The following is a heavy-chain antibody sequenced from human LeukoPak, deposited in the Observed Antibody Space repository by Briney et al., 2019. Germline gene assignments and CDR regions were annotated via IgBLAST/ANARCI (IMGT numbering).Heavy chain of an antibody. V-gene: IGHV4-38-2*02. CDR1: GYSISSGYY. CDR3: ARPGYSSGWYSR. J-gene: IGHJ4*02. D-gene: IGHD6-19*01. Sequence: NPSETLSLTCTVSGYSISSGYYWGWIRQPPGKGLEWIGSIYHSGSTYYNPSLKSRVTISVDTSKNQFSLKLSSVTAADTAVYYCARPGYSSGWYSRWGQGTLVTVSS. CDR2: IYHSGST.